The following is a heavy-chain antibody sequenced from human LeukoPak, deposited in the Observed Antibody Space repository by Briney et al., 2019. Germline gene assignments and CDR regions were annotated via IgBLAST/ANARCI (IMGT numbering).Heavy chain of an antibody. CDR1: GFTVSSNY. V-gene: IGHV3-53*01. D-gene: IGHD4-17*01. CDR2: IYSGGST. Sequence: PGGSLRLSCAASGFTVSSNYMSWVRQAPGKGLEWVSIIYSGGSTFYADSVKGRFTISRDNSKNTLYLQMNSLRAEDTAVYYCARLRSPTVTNDYWGQGTLVTVSS. CDR3: ARLRSPTVTNDY. J-gene: IGHJ4*02.